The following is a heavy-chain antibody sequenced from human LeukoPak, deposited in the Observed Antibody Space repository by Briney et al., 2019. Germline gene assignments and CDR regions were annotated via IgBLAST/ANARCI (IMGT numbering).Heavy chain of an antibody. CDR2: IYPGDSDT. Sequence: GESLKISCKDSGYSFTNYWIGWVRQMPGKGLEWMGIIYPGDSDTRYSPSFQGQVTISADKSISTAYLQWSSLRASDTAMYYCARLLGYCSSTSCYVDWFDPWGQGTLVTVSS. CDR3: ARLLGYCSSTSCYVDWFDP. CDR1: GYSFTNYW. D-gene: IGHD2-2*01. J-gene: IGHJ5*02. V-gene: IGHV5-51*01.